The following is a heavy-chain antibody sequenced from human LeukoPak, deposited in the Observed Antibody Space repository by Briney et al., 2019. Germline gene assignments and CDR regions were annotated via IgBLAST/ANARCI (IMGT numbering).Heavy chain of an antibody. CDR3: ARVYRGWCDSYYYMDV. CDR1: GFTFSSYW. V-gene: IGHV3-7*01. J-gene: IGHJ6*03. D-gene: IGHD6-19*01. Sequence: PGGSLRLSCAASGFTFSSYWMSWVRQAPGKGLEWVANIKQDGSEKYYVDSVKGRFTISRDNAKNSLYLQMNSLRAEDTAVYYCARVYRGWCDSYYYMDVWGKGTTVTVSS. CDR2: IKQDGSEK.